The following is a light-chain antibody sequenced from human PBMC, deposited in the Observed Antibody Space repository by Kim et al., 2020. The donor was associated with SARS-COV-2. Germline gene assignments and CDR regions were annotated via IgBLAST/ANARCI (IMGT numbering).Light chain of an antibody. CDR2: ATS. V-gene: IGKV1-17*01. J-gene: IGKJ5*01. Sequence: DIQMTQSPSSLSASVGDRVTITCRASQSISRNLNWYQQKPGKAPKLLIYATSSLDSGVPSRFSGSGSGTEFTLTISSLQPEDFATYFCLQHNTYPITFGQGTRLEIK. CDR1: QSISRN. CDR3: LQHNTYPIT.